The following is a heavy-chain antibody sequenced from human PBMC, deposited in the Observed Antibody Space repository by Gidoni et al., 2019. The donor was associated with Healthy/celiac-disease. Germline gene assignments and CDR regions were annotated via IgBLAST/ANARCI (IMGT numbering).Heavy chain of an antibody. CDR1: GGSISSSSYY. CDR3: ARHLRSERLNDY. Sequence: QLQLQESGPGLVKPSETLSLTCTVSGGSISSSSYYWGWIRQPPGKGLEGIGSIYYSGSTYYNPSLKSRVTISVDTSKNQFSLKLSSVTAADTAVYYCARHLRSERLNDYWGQGTLVTVSS. V-gene: IGHV4-39*01. CDR2: IYYSGST. D-gene: IGHD1-1*01. J-gene: IGHJ4*02.